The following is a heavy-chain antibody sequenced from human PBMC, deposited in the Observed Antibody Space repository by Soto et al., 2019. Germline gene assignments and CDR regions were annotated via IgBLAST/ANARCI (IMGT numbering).Heavy chain of an antibody. J-gene: IGHJ6*02. CDR1: GFTLSTHN. CDR2: IARGTTYT. Sequence: PGGSLRLSCVASGFTLSTHNVNWVRQAPGKGLEWVSSIARGTTYTYYSDSIKGRFTISRDDAKNSLYLEMNSLRAEDTAVYYCTRDQADGKQYRSRMDVWGQGTTVTVSS. CDR3: TRDQADGKQYRSRMDV. D-gene: IGHD1-26*01. V-gene: IGHV3-21*01.